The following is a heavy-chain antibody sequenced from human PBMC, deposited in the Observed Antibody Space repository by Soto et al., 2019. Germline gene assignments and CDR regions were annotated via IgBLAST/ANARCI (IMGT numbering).Heavy chain of an antibody. CDR2: INAGNGNA. D-gene: IGHD3-9*01. Sequence: ASVKVSCKASGYTFTNYAMHWVRQAPGQRLEWMGWINAGNGNAKYSQKFQGRVTITRDTSASTDYMGLSSLRSEDTAVYSCAILRYFGEGMGFDPWGQGTLVTVSS. V-gene: IGHV1-3*01. CDR1: GYTFTNYA. CDR3: AILRYFGEGMGFDP. J-gene: IGHJ5*02.